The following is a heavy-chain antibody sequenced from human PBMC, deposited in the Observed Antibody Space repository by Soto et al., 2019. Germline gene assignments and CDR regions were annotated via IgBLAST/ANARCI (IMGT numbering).Heavy chain of an antibody. D-gene: IGHD2-15*01. Sequence: SETLSLTCTVSGGSISSSSYYWGWIRQPPGKGLEWIGSIYYSGSTYYNPSLKSRVTISVDTSKNQFSLKLSSVTAADTAVYYCASPRSGVAATRAFDIWGQGTMVTVSS. CDR3: ASPRSGVAATRAFDI. J-gene: IGHJ3*02. V-gene: IGHV4-39*01. CDR1: GGSISSSSYY. CDR2: IYYSGST.